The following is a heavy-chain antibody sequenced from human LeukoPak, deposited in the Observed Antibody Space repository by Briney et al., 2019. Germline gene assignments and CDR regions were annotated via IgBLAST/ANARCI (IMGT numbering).Heavy chain of an antibody. Sequence: SETLSLTCTVSGGSISGYFWSWIRQPPGKGPKWIGYIYSTGTTNYSPSLSSRVTISVDTSKNQLSLNLRFVTATDTAVYHCARHNPPPTGFCSGTSCFMSASQYLYMDVWGKGTSVTVS. J-gene: IGHJ6*03. CDR3: ARHNPPPTGFCSGTSCFMSASQYLYMDV. D-gene: IGHD2-2*01. V-gene: IGHV4-4*09. CDR1: GGSISGYF. CDR2: IYSTGTT.